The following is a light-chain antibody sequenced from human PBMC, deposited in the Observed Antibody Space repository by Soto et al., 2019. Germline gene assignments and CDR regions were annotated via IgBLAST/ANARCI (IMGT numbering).Light chain of an antibody. V-gene: IGKV1-5*01. Sequence: DIPMTQCPSTLSASLGDRVTITYRASQSISSWLAWYQQTPGKAPKLLIYDASSLESGVPSRFSGSGSETESTLTISSLEPDDFATYYCQQYDSYWSFGQGTKVDIK. CDR1: QSISSW. J-gene: IGKJ1*01. CDR3: QQYDSYWS. CDR2: DAS.